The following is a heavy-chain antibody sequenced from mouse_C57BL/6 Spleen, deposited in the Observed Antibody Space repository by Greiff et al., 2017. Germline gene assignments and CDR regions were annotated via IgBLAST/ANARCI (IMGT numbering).Heavy chain of an antibody. CDR3: TSDYRSNYAFPFDY. V-gene: IGHV1-15*01. CDR2: IDPETGGT. CDR1: GYTFTDYE. Sequence: QVQLQQSGAELVRPGASVTLSCKASGYTFTDYEMHWVKQTPVHGLEWIGAIDPETGGTAYNQKFKGKAILTADKSSSTAYMALRSLTSEDSAVYYCTSDYRSNYAFPFDYWGQGTTLTVSS. J-gene: IGHJ2*01. D-gene: IGHD2-5*01.